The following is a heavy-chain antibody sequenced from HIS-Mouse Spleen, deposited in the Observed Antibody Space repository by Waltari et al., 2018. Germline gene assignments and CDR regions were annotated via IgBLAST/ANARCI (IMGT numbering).Heavy chain of an antibody. CDR3: ARSNWYFDY. CDR1: GSTVSSNY. V-gene: IGHV3-66*01. Sequence: EVQLLDFGGGLVQHGGSLRLFCASSGSTVSSNYMSWVRQAPGKGLEWVSVIYSGGSTYYADSVKGRLTISRDNSKNTLYLPSTSLRAEDTAVYYCARSNWYFDYWGQGTLVTVSS. J-gene: IGHJ4*02. CDR2: IYSGGST. D-gene: IGHD7-27*01.